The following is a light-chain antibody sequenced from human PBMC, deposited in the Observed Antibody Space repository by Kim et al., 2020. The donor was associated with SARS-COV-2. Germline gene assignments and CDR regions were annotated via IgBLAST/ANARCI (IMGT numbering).Light chain of an antibody. Sequence: ASVGDRVPITCRASQDIGSDLCWYQQTPGRAPKRLIYGASNVQSGVPSRFSGSGSETEFTLTINSLQPDDFATYFCLQHRTYPITFGQGTRLEIK. CDR1: QDIGSD. V-gene: IGKV1-17*01. CDR3: LQHRTYPIT. CDR2: GAS. J-gene: IGKJ5*01.